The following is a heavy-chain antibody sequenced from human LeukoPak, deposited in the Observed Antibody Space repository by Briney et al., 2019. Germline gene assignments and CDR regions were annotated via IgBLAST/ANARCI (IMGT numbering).Heavy chain of an antibody. D-gene: IGHD6-13*01. CDR3: ASADTPGIAAAGTFGY. CDR1: GGSFSGYY. CDR2: INHSGST. Sequence: SETLSFTCAVYGGSFSGYYWSWIRQPPGKGLEWIGEINHSGSTNYNPSLKSRVTISVDTSKNQFSLKLSSVTAADTAVYYCASADTPGIAAAGTFGYWGQGTLVTVSS. V-gene: IGHV4-34*01. J-gene: IGHJ4*02.